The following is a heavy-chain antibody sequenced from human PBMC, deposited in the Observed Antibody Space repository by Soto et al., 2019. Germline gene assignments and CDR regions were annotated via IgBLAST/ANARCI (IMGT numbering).Heavy chain of an antibody. CDR2: ISWDDDK. J-gene: IGHJ4*02. Sequence: QITLKESGPTLVKPTQTLTLTCTFSGFSLSTSGVGVGWIRQPPGKALGWLALISWDDDKRYSPSLKSRLTITKDTSKNQVVLTMTNMDPVDTATYYCAHRRSYCSGGSCYSGFDYWGQGTLVTVSS. D-gene: IGHD2-15*01. CDR3: AHRRSYCSGGSCYSGFDY. V-gene: IGHV2-5*02. CDR1: GFSLSTSGVG.